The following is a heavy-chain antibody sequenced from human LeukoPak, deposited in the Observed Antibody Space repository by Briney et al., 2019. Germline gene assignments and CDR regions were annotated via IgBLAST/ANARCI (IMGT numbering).Heavy chain of an antibody. CDR2: IIPIFGTA. Sequence: RASVKVSCKASGGTFSSYAISWVRQAPGQGLEWMGGIIPIFGTANYAQKFQGRVTITADESTSTAYMELSSLRSEDTAVYYCAREDASYGRDYGMDVWGQGTTVTVSS. CDR3: AREDASYGRDYGMDV. D-gene: IGHD5-18*01. CDR1: GGTFSSYA. V-gene: IGHV1-69*01. J-gene: IGHJ6*02.